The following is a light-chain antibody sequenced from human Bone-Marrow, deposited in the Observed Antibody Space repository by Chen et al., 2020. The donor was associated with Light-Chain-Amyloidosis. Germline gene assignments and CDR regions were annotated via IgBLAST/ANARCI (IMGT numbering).Light chain of an antibody. CDR2: GSS. V-gene: IGKV3-20*01. CDR1: QTISSNY. CDR3: QQYVTSPLT. J-gene: IGKJ4*01. Sequence: EIVLTQSPGTLSLSPGEGANLSCRASQTISSNYLTWYQQKFGQAPRLLIDGSSSRATGIPDRFTGSGSGTDFTLTINRLEPEEVAMYCCQQYVTSPLTFGGGIKVEIK.